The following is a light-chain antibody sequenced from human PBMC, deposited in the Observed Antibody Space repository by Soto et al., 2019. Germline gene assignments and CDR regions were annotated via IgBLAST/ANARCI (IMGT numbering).Light chain of an antibody. Sequence: QCALTQPASVFGSPGQSITISCTGTSSDVGGYNYVSWYQQHPGKAPKLMIYEVSNRPSGVSNRFSGSKSGNTASLTISGLQAEDEADYYCSSYTSSSTVVFGGGTKVTVL. J-gene: IGLJ2*01. CDR1: SSDVGGYNY. V-gene: IGLV2-14*01. CDR3: SSYTSSSTVV. CDR2: EVS.